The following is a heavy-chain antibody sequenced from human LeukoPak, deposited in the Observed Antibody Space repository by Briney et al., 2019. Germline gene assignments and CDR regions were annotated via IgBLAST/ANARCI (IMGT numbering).Heavy chain of an antibody. D-gene: IGHD2-2*01. CDR1: GYSFTSYW. CDR2: IYPGDSDT. V-gene: IGHV5-51*01. CDR3: ARGNQLARHYMVRAVRPTTIYFDY. J-gene: IGHJ4*02. Sequence: GESLQISCKGSGYSFTSYWIGWVRQMPGKGLEWMGIIYPGDSDTRYSPSFQGQVTISADKSISTAYLQWSSLKASDTAMYYCARGNQLARHYMVRAVRPTTIYFDYWGQGTLVTVSS.